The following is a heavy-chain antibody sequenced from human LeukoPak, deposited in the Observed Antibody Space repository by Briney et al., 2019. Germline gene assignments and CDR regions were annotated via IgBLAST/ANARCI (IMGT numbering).Heavy chain of an antibody. CDR1: GGSISSSSYY. Sequence: SETLSLTCTVSGGSISSSSYYWGWIRQPPGKGLEWIGSIYYSGSTYYNPSLKSRVTISVDTSKNQFSLKLSSVTAADTAVYYCARRAVGAMRKGAFDIWGQGTMVTVSS. J-gene: IGHJ3*02. CDR2: IYYSGST. D-gene: IGHD1-26*01. CDR3: ARRAVGAMRKGAFDI. V-gene: IGHV4-39*01.